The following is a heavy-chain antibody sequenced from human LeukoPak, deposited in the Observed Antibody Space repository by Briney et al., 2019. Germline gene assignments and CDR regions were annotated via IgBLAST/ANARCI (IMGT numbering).Heavy chain of an antibody. V-gene: IGHV1-18*01. D-gene: IGHD5-12*01. CDR1: GYTFTSYG. CDR3: ARDRERSSGYDVAFFDY. J-gene: IGHJ4*02. CDR2: ISAYNGNT. Sequence: GASVKVSCKASGYTFTSYGISWVRQAPGQGLEWMGWISAYNGNTNYAQKLQGRVTMTTDTSTSTAYMELRSLRSDGTAVYYCARDRERSSGYDVAFFDYWGQGTLVTVSS.